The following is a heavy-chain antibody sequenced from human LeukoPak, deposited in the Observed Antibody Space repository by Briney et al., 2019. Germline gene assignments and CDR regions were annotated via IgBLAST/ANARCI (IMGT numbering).Heavy chain of an antibody. CDR1: GYSISSGYY. Sequence: SETLSLTCTVSGYSISSGYYWGWIRQPPGKGLEWIGSIYHSGSTYYNPSLKSRVTISVDTSKNQFSLKLSSVTAADTAVYYCASGEGGVITGFDYWGQGTLVTVSS. V-gene: IGHV4-38-2*02. CDR2: IYHSGST. D-gene: IGHD3-22*01. CDR3: ASGEGGVITGFDY. J-gene: IGHJ4*02.